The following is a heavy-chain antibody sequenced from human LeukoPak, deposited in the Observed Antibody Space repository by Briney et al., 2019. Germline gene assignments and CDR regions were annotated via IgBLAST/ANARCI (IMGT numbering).Heavy chain of an antibody. Sequence: PGGSLRLSCAASGFTFNSYAMSWVRQAPGKGLEWVSGISSGGNTYYADSVKGRFTISRDDSDNTLYLEMNNLRVEDTAIYYCARDIWDGYNSPDYRGQGTLVTVSS. CDR1: GFTFNSYA. D-gene: IGHD5-24*01. CDR2: ISSGGNT. J-gene: IGHJ4*02. CDR3: ARDIWDGYNSPDY. V-gene: IGHV3-23*01.